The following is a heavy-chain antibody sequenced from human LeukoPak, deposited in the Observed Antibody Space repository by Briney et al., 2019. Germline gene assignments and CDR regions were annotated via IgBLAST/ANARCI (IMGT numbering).Heavy chain of an antibody. V-gene: IGHV3-7*01. CDR3: AREKSNGWYYCNY. D-gene: IGHD6-19*01. CDR1: GISFSHYW. CDR2: IKQDGSKK. Sequence: GGPLRLSCAAPGISFSHYWMSWVRQTPEEGLEWVANIKQDGSKKYYVDSVKSRFTISRDSTRNSLYLQMNSLRAEDTAVYYCAREKSNGWYYCNYWGQGTLVTVSS. J-gene: IGHJ4*02.